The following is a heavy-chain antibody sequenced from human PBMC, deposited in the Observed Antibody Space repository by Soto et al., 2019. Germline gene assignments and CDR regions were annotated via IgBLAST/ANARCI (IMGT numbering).Heavy chain of an antibody. CDR3: ARGGKFGQYYDILTGYSRTGFDY. D-gene: IGHD3-9*01. CDR2: IIPIFGTA. Sequence: SVKVSCKASGGTFSSYAISWVRQAPGQGLEWMGGIIPIFGTANYAQKFQGRVTMTRDTSTSTVYMELSSLRSEDTAVYYCARGGKFGQYYDILTGYSRTGFDYWGQGTLVTVSS. J-gene: IGHJ4*02. CDR1: GGTFSSYA. V-gene: IGHV1-69*05.